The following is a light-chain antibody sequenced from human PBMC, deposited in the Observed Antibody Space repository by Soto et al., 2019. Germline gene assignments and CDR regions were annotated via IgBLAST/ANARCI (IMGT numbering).Light chain of an antibody. CDR3: SSYTSISTLV. J-gene: IGLJ2*01. V-gene: IGLV2-14*01. CDR1: SSDVGGYNY. Sequence: QSALTQPASVSGSPGQSITISCTGTSSDVGGYNYVSWYQHYPGKAPKVMIYEVSKRPSGVSNRFSGTKSGNTASLTISGLQAEDEADYYCSSYTSISTLVFGGGTKLTVL. CDR2: EVS.